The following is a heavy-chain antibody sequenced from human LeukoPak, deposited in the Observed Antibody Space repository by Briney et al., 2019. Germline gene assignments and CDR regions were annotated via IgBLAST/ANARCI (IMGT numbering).Heavy chain of an antibody. J-gene: IGHJ4*02. D-gene: IGHD3-10*01. Sequence: VSLRLSCAASGFTFRDFAMTWVRQAPGKGPEWVSTFSAGGNRTYYADSVKGRFIITRDNSKNTLYLQMNSLRAEDTAIYYCAKVLSKIYIYGPFDYWGQGSLVTVSS. CDR2: FSAGGNRT. CDR1: GFTFRDFA. V-gene: IGHV3-23*01. CDR3: AKVLSKIYIYGPFDY.